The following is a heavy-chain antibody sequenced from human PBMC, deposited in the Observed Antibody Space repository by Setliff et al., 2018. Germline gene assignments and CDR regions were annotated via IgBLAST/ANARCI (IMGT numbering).Heavy chain of an antibody. D-gene: IGHD6-19*01. Sequence: GESLKISCQGSGYTFARHWIAWVRQVPGKGLEWMAIIYPGDSETRYNPSFQGQVTISADKSINTAYLQWSSLKASDTAIYFCARRTGFAVAGFDYWGRGTLVTVFS. J-gene: IGHJ4*01. V-gene: IGHV5-51*01. CDR3: ARRTGFAVAGFDY. CDR1: GYTFARHW. CDR2: IYPGDSET.